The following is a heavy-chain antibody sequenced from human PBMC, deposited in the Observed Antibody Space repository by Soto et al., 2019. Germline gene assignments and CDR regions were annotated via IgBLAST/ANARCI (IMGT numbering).Heavy chain of an antibody. V-gene: IGHV4-4*07. CDR1: CGSLTKYY. CDR2: VSTSGNV. J-gene: IGHJ4*02. D-gene: IGHD3-3*01. Sequence: SETLSLTCTVSCGSLTKYYWSWIRQPAGKGLEWIGRVSTSGNVVSKASLRSRLTMSVDTSKNQFSLRLTSVTAADTAVYYCARDNNDFWSLYPLAFDYWGQGALVTVSS. CDR3: ARDNNDFWSLYPLAFDY.